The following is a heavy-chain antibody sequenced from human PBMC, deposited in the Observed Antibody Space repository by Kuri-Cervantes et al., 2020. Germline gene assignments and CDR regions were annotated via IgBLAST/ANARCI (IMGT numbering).Heavy chain of an antibody. CDR2: IYSGGST. Sequence: GESLKISCAASGFTVSSNYMSWVRQAPGKGLEWVSVIYSGGSTYYADSVKGRFTISRDNSKNTLYLQMNSLRAEDTAVYYCASYTNFWGGYTEYWGQGTLVTVSS. J-gene: IGHJ4*02. V-gene: IGHV3-53*01. D-gene: IGHD3-3*01. CDR1: GFTVSSNY. CDR3: ASYTNFWGGYTEY.